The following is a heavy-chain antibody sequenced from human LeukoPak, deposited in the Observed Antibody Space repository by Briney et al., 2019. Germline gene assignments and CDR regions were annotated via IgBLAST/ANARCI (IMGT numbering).Heavy chain of an antibody. D-gene: IGHD2-21*02. CDR2: INTNTGNP. CDR3: ARDEPVVVTADPLMDV. J-gene: IGHJ6*02. Sequence: ASVKVSCKVSGYTLTELSMHWVRQAPGQGLEWMGWINTNTGNPTYAQGFTGRFVFSLDTSVSTAYLQISSLKAEDTAVYYCARDEPVVVTADPLMDVWGQGTTVTVSS. V-gene: IGHV7-4-1*02. CDR1: GYTLTELS.